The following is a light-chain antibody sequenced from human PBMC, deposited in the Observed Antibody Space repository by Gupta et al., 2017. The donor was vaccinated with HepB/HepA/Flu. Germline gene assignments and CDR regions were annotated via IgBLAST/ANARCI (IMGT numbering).Light chain of an antibody. CDR3: QSYDNSLKNSV. Sequence: QSVLTQPPSESGAPGQTVTISCTGSSSNIGSGYDVYWYQQLPGAAPKLLLSRDNNRPSGVPDRFSGSRSGTSASLAITGLQAEDEADYYCQSYDNSLKNSVFGGGTKVTVL. CDR1: SSNIGSGYD. V-gene: IGLV1-40*01. J-gene: IGLJ2*01. CDR2: RDN.